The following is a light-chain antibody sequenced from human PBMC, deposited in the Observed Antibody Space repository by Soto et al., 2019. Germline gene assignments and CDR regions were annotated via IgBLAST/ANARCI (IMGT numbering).Light chain of an antibody. CDR1: KSVSSN. J-gene: IGKJ2*01. V-gene: IGKV3-15*01. Sequence: EIVMTQSPATLSVSLGERATLSCRASKSVSSNLAWYKQKPGQPPSLLIYGASARATGIPARFSGSGSGTEFTLTISSLQSEDFAVYYCQHYNNWPFTFGQGTKLEIK. CDR2: GAS. CDR3: QHYNNWPFT.